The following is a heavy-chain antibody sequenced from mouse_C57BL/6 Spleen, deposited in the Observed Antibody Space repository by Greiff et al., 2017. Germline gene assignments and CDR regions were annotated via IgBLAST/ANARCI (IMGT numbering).Heavy chain of an antibody. CDR3: ARELLYAMDY. J-gene: IGHJ4*01. CDR1: GYTFTSYW. Sequence: QVQLQQPGAELVKPGASVKLSCTASGYTFTSYWMHWVKQRPGQGLEWIGMIHPNSGSTNYNEKFKSKATLTVDKSSSTAYMQLSSLTSEDSAVYYCARELLYAMDYWGQGTSVTVSS. CDR2: IHPNSGST. V-gene: IGHV1-64*01.